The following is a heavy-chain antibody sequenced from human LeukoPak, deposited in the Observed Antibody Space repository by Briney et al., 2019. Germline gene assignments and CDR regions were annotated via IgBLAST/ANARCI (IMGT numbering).Heavy chain of an antibody. CDR3: AGPPGRRGRGSYYNRRFDP. V-gene: IGHV4-34*01. Sequence: SETLSLTCAVYGGSFSGYYWSWIRQPPGKGLEWIGEINHSGSTNYNPSLKSRVTISVDTSKNQFSLKLSSVTAADTAVYYCAGPPGRRGRGSYYNRRFDPWGQGTLVTVSP. CDR2: INHSGST. D-gene: IGHD3-10*01. CDR1: GGSFSGYY. J-gene: IGHJ5*02.